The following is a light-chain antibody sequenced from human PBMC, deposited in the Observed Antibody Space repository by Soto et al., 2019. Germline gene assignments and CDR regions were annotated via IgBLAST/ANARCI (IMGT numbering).Light chain of an antibody. Sequence: QLVLTQPPSASGTPGQRVTISCSGSSSNIGSNTVNWYQQLPGTAPKLLIYSNNQRPSGVPDRFSGSKSGTSASLAISGLQSEDEADYHCAAWDDSLNGPGYVFGTGTKLTVL. CDR3: AAWDDSLNGPGYV. J-gene: IGLJ1*01. CDR1: SSNIGSNT. V-gene: IGLV1-44*01. CDR2: SNN.